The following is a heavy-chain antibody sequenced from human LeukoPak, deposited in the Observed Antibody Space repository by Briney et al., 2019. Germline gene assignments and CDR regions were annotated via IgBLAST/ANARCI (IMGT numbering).Heavy chain of an antibody. CDR3: AKDRRPVYDSSGYYYDGGVGLRVIDY. J-gene: IGHJ4*02. CDR2: IYSDNT. V-gene: IGHV3-66*03. Sequence: GGSLRLSCTVSGFTVSSNSMSWVRQAPGKGLEWVSFIYSDNTHYSDSVKGRFTISRDNSKNTLYLQMNSLRAEDTAVYYCAKDRRPVYDSSGYYYDGGVGLRVIDYWGQGTLVTVSS. D-gene: IGHD3-22*01. CDR1: GFTVSSNS.